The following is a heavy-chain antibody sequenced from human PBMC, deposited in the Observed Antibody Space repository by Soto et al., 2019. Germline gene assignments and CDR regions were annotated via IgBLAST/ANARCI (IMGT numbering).Heavy chain of an antibody. CDR2: IYYSGST. D-gene: IGHD3-10*01. CDR3: ARHQLWFGETQSPSFDY. V-gene: IGHV4-39*01. J-gene: IGHJ4*02. CDR1: GGSISSSSYY. Sequence: SETLSLTCTVSGGSISSSSYYWGWIRQPPGKGLEWIGSIYYSGSTYYNPSLKSRVTISVDTSKNQFSLKLSSVTAADTAVYYCARHQLWFGETQSPSFDYWGQGTLVTVSS.